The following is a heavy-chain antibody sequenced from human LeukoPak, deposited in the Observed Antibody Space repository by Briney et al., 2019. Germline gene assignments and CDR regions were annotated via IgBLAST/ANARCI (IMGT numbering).Heavy chain of an antibody. J-gene: IGHJ4*02. CDR2: IYYTGTT. Sequence: PSETLSLTCTVSGGSISNTNYYWAWIRQPPGRGLEWIGSIYYTGTTFDNPSLKSRVTLSVDTSKNQFSLRLTFVTAADTAFYYCAREEYSSDWYGHDSWGQGTLVTVSS. CDR1: GGSISNTNYY. CDR3: AREEYSSDWYGHDS. D-gene: IGHD6-13*01. V-gene: IGHV4-39*07.